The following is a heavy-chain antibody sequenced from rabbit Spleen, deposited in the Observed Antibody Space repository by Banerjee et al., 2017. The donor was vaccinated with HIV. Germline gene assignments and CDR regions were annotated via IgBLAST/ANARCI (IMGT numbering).Heavy chain of an antibody. CDR2: IYAGSSGSA. D-gene: IGHD1-1*01. CDR1: GFSFSSNYY. Sequence: QEQLVESGGDLVKPGTSLTLTCTASGFSFSSNYYMCWVRQAPGKGLECIACIYAGSSGSAYYASWAKGRFTVSKTASTTVTLQMTSLTAADTATYFCVRGASTSGYYSLWGQGTLVTVS. J-gene: IGHJ4*01. V-gene: IGHV1S45*01. CDR3: VRGASTSGYYSL.